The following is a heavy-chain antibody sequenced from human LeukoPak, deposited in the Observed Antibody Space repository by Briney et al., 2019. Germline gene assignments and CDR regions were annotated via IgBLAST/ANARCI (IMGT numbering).Heavy chain of an antibody. Sequence: GSLRLSRATFGITFSIFSINWGRQGSGEGVEWVSSISSSSSYIYYADSMKGRFTISRDNAKNSLYLQMNSLRAEDTAVYYCAREEYGGAADYWGQGTLVTVSS. CDR2: ISSSSSYI. CDR3: AREEYGGAADY. J-gene: IGHJ4*02. CDR1: GITFSIFS. V-gene: IGHV3-21*01. D-gene: IGHD3-16*01.